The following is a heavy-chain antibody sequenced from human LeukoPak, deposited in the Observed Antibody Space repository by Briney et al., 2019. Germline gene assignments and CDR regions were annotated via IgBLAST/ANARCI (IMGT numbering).Heavy chain of an antibody. Sequence: GGSLRLSCAASGFSFSSFWMSWVRQAPGKGLGWVANINQDGSEKNYVDSVKGRFTISRDGAKNLLYLQMNSLRAEDAAVYYCAREQCSGNSCYYYWGQGTLVTVSS. J-gene: IGHJ4*02. CDR1: GFSFSSFW. CDR3: AREQCSGNSCYYY. CDR2: INQDGSEK. D-gene: IGHD2-15*01. V-gene: IGHV3-7*01.